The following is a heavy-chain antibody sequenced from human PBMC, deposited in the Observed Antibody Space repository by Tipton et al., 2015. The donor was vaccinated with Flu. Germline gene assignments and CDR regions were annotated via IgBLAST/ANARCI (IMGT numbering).Heavy chain of an antibody. CDR1: GDSISSPEY. J-gene: IGHJ5*02. V-gene: IGHV4-4*02. CDR3: ARQSPGMLYVFDP. Sequence: TLSLTCDVSGDSISSPEYWHWVRQPPGKGLEWIGEVYHSGTTKYNPSLKSRVTISVDKSKNQFSLKLRSVTAADTAVYHCARQSPGMLYVFDPWGQGTLVIVSS. D-gene: IGHD2-8*01. CDR2: VYHSGTT.